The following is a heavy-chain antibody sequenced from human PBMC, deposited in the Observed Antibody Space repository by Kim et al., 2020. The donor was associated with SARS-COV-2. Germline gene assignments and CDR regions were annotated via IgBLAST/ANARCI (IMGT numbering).Heavy chain of an antibody. CDR1: GGSFSGYY. V-gene: IGHV4-34*01. Sequence: SETLSLTCAVYGGSFSGYYWSWIRQPPGKGLEWIGEINHSGSTNYNPSLKSRVTISVDTSKNQFSLKLSSVTAADTAVYYCARERGSAGFMITRYDYWGQGTLVTVSS. CDR3: ARERGSAGFMITRYDY. D-gene: IGHD3-16*01. J-gene: IGHJ4*02. CDR2: INHSGST.